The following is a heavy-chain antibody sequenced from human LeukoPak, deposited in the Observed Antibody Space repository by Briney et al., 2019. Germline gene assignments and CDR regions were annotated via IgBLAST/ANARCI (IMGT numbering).Heavy chain of an antibody. V-gene: IGHV3-30*03. CDR3: ARDLYGVVPAAMGIFDY. CDR1: GFTFSSYG. D-gene: IGHD2-2*01. Sequence: GRSLRLSCAASGFTFSSYGMHWVRQAPGKGLEWVAVISYDGSNKYYADSVKGRFTISRDNSKNTLYLQMNSLRAEDTAVYYCARDLYGVVPAAMGIFDYWGQGTLVTVSS. J-gene: IGHJ4*02. CDR2: ISYDGSNK.